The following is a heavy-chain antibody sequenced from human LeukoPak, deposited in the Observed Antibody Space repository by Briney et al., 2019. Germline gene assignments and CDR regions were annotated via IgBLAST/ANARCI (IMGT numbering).Heavy chain of an antibody. CDR3: ANSQGYGDYVDAFDI. Sequence: GGSLRLSCAASGFTFSSYGMHWVRRAAGKGLEWVAFIRYDGSNKYYADSVKGRFTISRDNSKNTLYLQMNSLRAEDTAVYYCANSQGYGDYVDAFDIWGQGTMVTVSS. CDR1: GFTFSSYG. J-gene: IGHJ3*02. V-gene: IGHV3-30*02. CDR2: IRYDGSNK. D-gene: IGHD4-17*01.